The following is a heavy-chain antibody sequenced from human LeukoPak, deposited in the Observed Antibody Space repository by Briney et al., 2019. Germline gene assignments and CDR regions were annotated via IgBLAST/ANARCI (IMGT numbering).Heavy chain of an antibody. J-gene: IGHJ6*04. CDR2: INVSGTT. Sequence: PSETLSLTCAVSGGSFSGYYWNWIRQAPGKGLEWIGEINVSGTTTHNPSLESRVTISVDASKNQFSVRMSSVTAADTAVYFCARGRSRGGSASYYTVRNPYYHCMDVWDKGTTVIVSS. CDR1: GGSFSGYY. CDR3: ARGRSRGGSASYYTVRNPYYHCMDV. D-gene: IGHD3-10*01. V-gene: IGHV4-34*01.